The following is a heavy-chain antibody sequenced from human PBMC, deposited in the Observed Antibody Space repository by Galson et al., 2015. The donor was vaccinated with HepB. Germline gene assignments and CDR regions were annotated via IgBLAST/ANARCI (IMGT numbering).Heavy chain of an antibody. J-gene: IGHJ4*02. Sequence: LRLSCAVSGFTVSNNYMSWVRQAPGKGLEWVSGISWNSGNIGYADSVKGRFTISRDNAKNSLYLQMNSLRAEDTALYYCAKDKIVGATLYYFDYWGQGTLVTVSS. D-gene: IGHD1-26*01. CDR1: GFTVSNNY. CDR2: ISWNSGNI. CDR3: AKDKIVGATLYYFDY. V-gene: IGHV3-9*01.